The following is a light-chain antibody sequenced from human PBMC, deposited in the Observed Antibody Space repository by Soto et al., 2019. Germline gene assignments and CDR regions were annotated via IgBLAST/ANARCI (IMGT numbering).Light chain of an antibody. V-gene: IGLV1-47*01. CDR1: SSNIGRNP. CDR2: RSN. Sequence: QAVVTQPPSASGTPGQRVTISCSGSSSNIGRNPVYWYRQLPGTAPKLLIYRSNQRPSGVPDRFSGSKPGTSASLAITGLRSEDEANYYCASWDDSLSGWRFGGGTKRTVL. CDR3: ASWDDSLSGWR. J-gene: IGLJ3*02.